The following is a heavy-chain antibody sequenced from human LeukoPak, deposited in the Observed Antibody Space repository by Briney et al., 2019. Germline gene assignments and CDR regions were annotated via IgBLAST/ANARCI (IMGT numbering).Heavy chain of an antibody. D-gene: IGHD5-12*01. CDR1: GGTFSSYA. Sequence: SVKVSCKASGGTFSSYAISWVRQAPGQGLGWMGGIIPIFGTANYAQKFQGRVTITADESTSTAYMELSSLRSEDTAVYYCARGSRVFQWLVDYWGQGTLVTVSS. CDR2: IIPIFGTA. V-gene: IGHV1-69*13. CDR3: ARGSRVFQWLVDY. J-gene: IGHJ4*02.